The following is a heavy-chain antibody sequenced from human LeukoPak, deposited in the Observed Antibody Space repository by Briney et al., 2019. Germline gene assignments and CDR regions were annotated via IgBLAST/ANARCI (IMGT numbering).Heavy chain of an antibody. J-gene: IGHJ6*03. V-gene: IGHV3-11*04. Sequence: PGGSLRLSCAASGFTFSDYYMSWIRQAPGKGLEWVSYISSSGSTIYYADSVKGRFTISRDNAKNSLYLQMNSLRAEDTAVYYCARGPRGYSGYATTGYYYYMDVWGKGTTVTVSS. D-gene: IGHD5-12*01. CDR1: GFTFSDYY. CDR3: ARGPRGYSGYATTGYYYYMDV. CDR2: ISSSGSTI.